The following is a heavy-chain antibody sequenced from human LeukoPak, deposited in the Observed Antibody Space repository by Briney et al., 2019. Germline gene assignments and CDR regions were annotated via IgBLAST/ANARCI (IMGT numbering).Heavy chain of an antibody. D-gene: IGHD6-6*01. V-gene: IGHV3-48*01. Sequence: GGSLRLSCAASGVTFSTSGMNWVRQAPGKGLEWVSYISRSSSSVSYADSVKGRFTISRDNAKNSLFLQVNSLRAEDTGVYYCARGGAARPEYWGQGNLVTVSS. J-gene: IGHJ4*02. CDR3: ARGGAARPEY. CDR2: ISRSSSSV. CDR1: GVTFSTSG.